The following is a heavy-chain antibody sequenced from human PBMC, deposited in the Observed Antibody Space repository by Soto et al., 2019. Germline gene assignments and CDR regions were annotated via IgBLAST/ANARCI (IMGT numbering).Heavy chain of an antibody. J-gene: IGHJ4*02. D-gene: IGHD2-15*01. CDR1: GYTFTSYA. CDR2: INAGNGNT. CDR3: ARGPGGPDGPGDY. V-gene: IGHV1-3*01. Sequence: QVQLVQSWAEVKKPGASVKVSCQASGYTFTSYAIPWVRQAPGQRLEWMGWINAGNGNTKYSQKFQGRVTITRDTSASTAYMELSSLRSEDTAVYYCARGPGGPDGPGDYWGQGTLVTVSS.